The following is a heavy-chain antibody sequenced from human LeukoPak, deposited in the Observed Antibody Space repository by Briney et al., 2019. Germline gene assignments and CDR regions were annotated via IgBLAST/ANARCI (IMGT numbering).Heavy chain of an antibody. CDR2: IYYSGDT. CDR3: ARHGGYLALNWFDP. D-gene: IGHD6-13*01. V-gene: IGHV4-59*08. CDR1: SGSISSYY. Sequence: SETLSLTCTVSSGSISSYYWSWIRQPPGKGLEWIGYIYYSGDTNYNPSLKSRVTISVDTSKNQFSLKLSSVTAADTAVYYCARHGGYLALNWFDPWGQGTLVTVSS. J-gene: IGHJ5*02.